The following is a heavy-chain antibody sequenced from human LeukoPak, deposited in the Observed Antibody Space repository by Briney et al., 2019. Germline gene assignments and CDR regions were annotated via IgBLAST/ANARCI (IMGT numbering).Heavy chain of an antibody. CDR1: GGPITSTIHY. CDR2: IYYNGNT. J-gene: IGHJ4*01. Sequence: KPSETLSLTCSVSGGPITSTIHYWGWIRQPPGKGLQWIGSIYYNGNTHYKPSLNSQVAMSVDTSRNQFSMRLDSVTAADTAIYYCARHGGYDNGWPRLFDFWGQGTLVTVSS. V-gene: IGHV4-39*01. D-gene: IGHD3-9*01. CDR3: ARHGGYDNGWPRLFDF.